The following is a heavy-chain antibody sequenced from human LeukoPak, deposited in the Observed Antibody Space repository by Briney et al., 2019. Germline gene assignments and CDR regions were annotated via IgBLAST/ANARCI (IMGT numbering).Heavy chain of an antibody. J-gene: IGHJ5*02. CDR2: INPNSGGT. V-gene: IGHV1-2*02. D-gene: IGHD5-12*01. CDR1: GYTFTGYY. CDR3: ARSGDGYDDWFDP. Sequence: ASVKVSCKASGYTFTGYYMHWVRQAPGQGLEWMGWINPNSGGTNYVQKFQGRITMTRDTSISTDYMELSRLRSDDTAVYYCARSGDGYDDWFDPWGQGTLVTVSS.